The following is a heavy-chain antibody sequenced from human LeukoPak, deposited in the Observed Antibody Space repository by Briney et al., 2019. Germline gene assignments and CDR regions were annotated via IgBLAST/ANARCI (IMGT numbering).Heavy chain of an antibody. J-gene: IGHJ6*03. D-gene: IGHD1-14*01. Sequence: GGSLRLSCAASGFTFSSYWMHWVRQAPGKGLVWVSRINSDGSSTYYGDSVKGRFTISRDNSKNSLYLQMNSLRAEDTAVYYCARDRGNQRGYYYYYMDVWGKGTTVTVSS. CDR1: GFTFSSYW. CDR3: ARDRGNQRGYYYYYMDV. CDR2: INSDGSST. V-gene: IGHV3-74*01.